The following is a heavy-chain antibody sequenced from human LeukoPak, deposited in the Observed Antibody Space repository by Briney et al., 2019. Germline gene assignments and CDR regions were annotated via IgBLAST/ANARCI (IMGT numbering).Heavy chain of an antibody. Sequence: ASVKVSCKAAGYTFIDSYMHWVRQAPAQGLEWMGWINPKNGGTNYAQKFQGRVTMPRDTSISTAYMEMSRLRSDDTAAYYCARDLFGIGEPGAFDYWGQGTLVTVSS. CDR2: INPKNGGT. CDR1: GYTFIDSY. CDR3: ARDLFGIGEPGAFDY. V-gene: IGHV1-2*02. D-gene: IGHD3-10*01. J-gene: IGHJ4*02.